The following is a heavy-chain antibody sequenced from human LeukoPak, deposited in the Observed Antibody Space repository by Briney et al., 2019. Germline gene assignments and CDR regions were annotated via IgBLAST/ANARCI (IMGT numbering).Heavy chain of an antibody. J-gene: IGHJ4*02. CDR2: MSGNGGTT. CDR3: ARDGKATNDY. V-gene: IGHV3-64*01. CDR1: GFTFSTYA. D-gene: IGHD5-24*01. Sequence: QTGGSLRLSCAASGFTFSTYAMQWVRQAPDKRLEYVSGMSGNGGTTYYANSEKGRFTMSRDNSRNTLYLQMGSLRPEDTAVYYCARDGKATNDYWGQGTLVTVST.